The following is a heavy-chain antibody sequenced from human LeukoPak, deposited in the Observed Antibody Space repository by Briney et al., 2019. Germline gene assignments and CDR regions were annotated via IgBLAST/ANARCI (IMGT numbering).Heavy chain of an antibody. CDR2: IWYDGGKK. CDR1: GFTFSDYG. D-gene: IGHD2-15*01. Sequence: RTGGSLRLSCAASGFTFSDYGMYWVRQAPGKGLEWVALIWYDGGKKYYTDSVRGRFTISRDNSKSTLYLQMNSLRAEDTAVYYCVRYCNGGSCYRAAFDVWGPGTMVTVSS. V-gene: IGHV3-33*01. CDR3: VRYCNGGSCYRAAFDV. J-gene: IGHJ3*01.